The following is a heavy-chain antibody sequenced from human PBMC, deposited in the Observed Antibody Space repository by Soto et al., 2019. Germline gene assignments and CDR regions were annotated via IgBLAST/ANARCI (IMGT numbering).Heavy chain of an antibody. CDR2: IYYRGSA. CDR3: ARRLKEAAAKEAFDL. D-gene: IGHD6-13*01. V-gene: IGHV4-39*01. J-gene: IGHJ3*01. Sequence: QLQLQESGPGLVKPSETLSLTCTVSGGSISSSSFFWAWVRHPPGEGLDWIASIYYRGSAYYSPHLKSRATISIDTSRNPFSLNLSPVTAADTAVSYCARRLKEAAAKEAFDLWGQGTMVSVSS. CDR1: GGSISSSSFF.